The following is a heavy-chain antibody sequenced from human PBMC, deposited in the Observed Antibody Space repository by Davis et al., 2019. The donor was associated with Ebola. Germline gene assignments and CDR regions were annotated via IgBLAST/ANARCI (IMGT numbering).Heavy chain of an antibody. Sequence: SVKVSCKASGGTFSSYAISWVRQAPGQGLEWMGRIIPILGIANYAQKFQGRVTITADKSTSTAYMELSSLRSEDTAVYYCGRGFRARYYYYGMDVWGQGTTVTVSS. CDR2: IIPILGIA. CDR3: GRGFRARYYYYGMDV. CDR1: GGTFSSYA. J-gene: IGHJ6*02. V-gene: IGHV1-69*04. D-gene: IGHD3-10*01.